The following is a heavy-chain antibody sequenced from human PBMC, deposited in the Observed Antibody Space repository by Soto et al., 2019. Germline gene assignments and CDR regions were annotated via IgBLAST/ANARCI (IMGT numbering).Heavy chain of an antibody. CDR3: ARETYYYDSSGYGNAFDI. CDR1: GGSISSGDYY. D-gene: IGHD3-22*01. J-gene: IGHJ3*02. Sequence: SETLSLTCTVSGGSISSGDYYWSWIRQPPGKGLERIGYIYYSGSTYFNPSLKSRLTISVDTSKNQFSLKLSSVTAADTAVYYCARETYYYDSSGYGNAFDIWGQGTIVT. CDR2: IYYSGST. V-gene: IGHV4-30-4*01.